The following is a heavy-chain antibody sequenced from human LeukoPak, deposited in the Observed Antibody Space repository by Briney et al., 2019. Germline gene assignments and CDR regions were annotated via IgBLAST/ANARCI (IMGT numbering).Heavy chain of an antibody. CDR2: INQGGSEK. D-gene: IGHD3-10*01. CDR3: ARDSLGSGSYYDY. Sequence: GGSLRLSCAASSFTFSGYWMSWVRQAPGKGLEWVANINQGGSEKNYVDSVKGRFTISRDNAKNSLYLQMNSLRAEDTAGYFCARDSLGSGSYYDYWGQGTLVTVSS. CDR1: SFTFSGYW. J-gene: IGHJ4*02. V-gene: IGHV3-7*01.